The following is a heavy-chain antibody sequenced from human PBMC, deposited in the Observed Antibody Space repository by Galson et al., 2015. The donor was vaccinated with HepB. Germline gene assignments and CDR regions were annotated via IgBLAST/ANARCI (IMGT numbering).Heavy chain of an antibody. J-gene: IGHJ4*02. V-gene: IGHV4-34*01. D-gene: IGHD2-21*02. CDR1: GGSFSGYY. Sequence: ETLSLTCAVYGGSFSGYYWSWIRQPPGKGLEWIGEINHSGSTNYNPSLKSRVTISVDTSKNQFSLKLSSVTAADTAVYYCARTASDHWGQGTLVTVSS. CDR3: ARTASDH. CDR2: INHSGST.